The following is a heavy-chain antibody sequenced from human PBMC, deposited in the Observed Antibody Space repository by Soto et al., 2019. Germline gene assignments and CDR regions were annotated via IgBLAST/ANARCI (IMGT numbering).Heavy chain of an antibody. Sequence: GGSLRLSCAASGFTFSCSAMHWVRQASGKGLEWVGRIRSKANSYATAYAASVKGRFTISRDDSKNTAYLQMNSLKTEDTAVYYCTSRGYDILTGPFDYWGQGTLVTVSS. D-gene: IGHD3-9*01. CDR2: IRSKANSYAT. CDR3: TSRGYDILTGPFDY. CDR1: GFTFSCSA. V-gene: IGHV3-73*01. J-gene: IGHJ4*02.